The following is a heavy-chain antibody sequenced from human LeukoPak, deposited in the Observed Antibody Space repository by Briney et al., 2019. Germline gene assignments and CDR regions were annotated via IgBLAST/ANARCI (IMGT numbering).Heavy chain of an antibody. CDR1: GYTLTELS. CDR2: FDPEDGET. J-gene: IGHJ4*02. Sequence: GASVKVSCKVSGYTLTELSMHWVRQAPGKGLEWMGGFDPEDGETIYAQKFQGRVTMTEDTSTDTAYMELSSLRSEDTAVYYCATGTVRYHWGPSRVVFDYWGQGTLVTVSS. D-gene: IGHD3-9*01. CDR3: ATGTVRYHWGPSRVVFDY. V-gene: IGHV1-24*01.